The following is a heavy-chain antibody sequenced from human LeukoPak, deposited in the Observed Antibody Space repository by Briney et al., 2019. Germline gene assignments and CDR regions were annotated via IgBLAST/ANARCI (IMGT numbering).Heavy chain of an antibody. V-gene: IGHV4-30-4*02. CDR1: GGSISSGDYY. CDR2: IYYSGST. CDR3: AKSWRPRRWPDSFDP. J-gene: IGHJ5*02. Sequence: SETLSLTCTVSGGSISSGDYYWSWIRQPPGKGLEWLGYIYYSGSTYYNPSLKSRVTISVDTSKNQFSLKLSSVTAADTAVYYCAKSWRPRRWPDSFDPWGQGTLVTVSS. D-gene: IGHD5-24*01.